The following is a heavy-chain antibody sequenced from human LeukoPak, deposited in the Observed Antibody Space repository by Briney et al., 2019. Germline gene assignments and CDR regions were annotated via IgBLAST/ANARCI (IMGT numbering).Heavy chain of an antibody. Sequence: PGGSLRLSCAASVFTFSSYGMHGVRQAPAKGLEWVAFIRYDGSNKYYADSVKGRFTISKDNSKNTLYLQMNSLRAEDTAVYYCAKGYRGVSGYVMDYWGQGTLVTVSS. CDR2: IRYDGSNK. CDR1: VFTFSSYG. D-gene: IGHD5-12*01. V-gene: IGHV3-30*02. CDR3: AKGYRGVSGYVMDY. J-gene: IGHJ4*02.